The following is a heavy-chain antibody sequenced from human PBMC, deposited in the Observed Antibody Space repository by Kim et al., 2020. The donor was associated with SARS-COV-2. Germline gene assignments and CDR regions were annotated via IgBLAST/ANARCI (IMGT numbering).Heavy chain of an antibody. CDR3: ARDGRADILTGYYNVLMDV. Sequence: SETLSLTCTVSGGSISSGGYYWSWIRQHPGKGLEWIGYIYYSGSTYYNPSLKSRVTISVDTSKNQFSLKLSSVTAADTAVYYCARDGRADILTGYYNVLMDVWGQGTTVTVSS. CDR2: IYYSGST. D-gene: IGHD3-9*01. CDR1: GGSISSGGYY. J-gene: IGHJ6*02. V-gene: IGHV4-31*03.